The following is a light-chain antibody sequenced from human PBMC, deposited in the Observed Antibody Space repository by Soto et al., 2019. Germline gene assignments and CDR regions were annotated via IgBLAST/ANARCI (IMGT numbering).Light chain of an antibody. CDR3: QQYNNWRAT. Sequence: EIVMTQSPATLSVSPGERATLSCRASQSISYNLAWYQQKPGQAPRLLIYAASTRATGIPAGFSGSASGTEFTLIITSLQSEDFAVYYCQQYNNWRATFGQGTKLEIK. CDR1: QSISYN. V-gene: IGKV3-15*01. CDR2: AAS. J-gene: IGKJ2*01.